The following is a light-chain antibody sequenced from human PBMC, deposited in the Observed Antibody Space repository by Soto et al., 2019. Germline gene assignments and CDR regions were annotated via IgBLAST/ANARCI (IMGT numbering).Light chain of an antibody. V-gene: IGKV3D-15*01. CDR1: QGVRSN. J-gene: IGKJ5*01. CDR2: GAS. Sequence: EIVMTQSPANLSVSPEARTTLSYSASQGVRSNLAWYQQKPGQPPRLVISGASTRAPGIPARFSGFGSGTDFTLTISSLQSEEFAIYYCQQYNNWPAITFGQGTRLEIK. CDR3: QQYNNWPAIT.